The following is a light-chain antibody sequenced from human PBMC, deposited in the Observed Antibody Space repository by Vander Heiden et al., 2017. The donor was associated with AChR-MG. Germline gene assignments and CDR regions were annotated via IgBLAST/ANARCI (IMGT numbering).Light chain of an antibody. V-gene: IGKV3-20*01. CDR2: GAS. Sequence: EIVLTQSPGTLSLSPGERATLSCRASQSVSSSYLAWYQHKPGQAPRLLIYGASSRATGIPDRFSGSGSGTDFTLTISRLEPEDFAVYYCKQYGSSPKYTFGQGTKLEIK. CDR1: QSVSSSY. CDR3: KQYGSSPKYT. J-gene: IGKJ2*01.